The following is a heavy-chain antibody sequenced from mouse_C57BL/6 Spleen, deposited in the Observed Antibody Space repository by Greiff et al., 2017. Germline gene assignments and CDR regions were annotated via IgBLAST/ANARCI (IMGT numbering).Heavy chain of an antibody. CDR1: GFTFSDFY. CDR3: ARDATGYFDY. V-gene: IGHV7-1*01. J-gene: IGHJ2*01. CDR2: SRNKANDYTT. Sequence: EVKVVESGGGLVQSGRSLRLSCATSGFTFSDFYMEWVRQAPGKGLEWIAASRNKANDYTTEYSASVKGWFIVSRDTSQSILYLQMNALRAEDTAIYYCARDATGYFDYWGQGTTLTVSS.